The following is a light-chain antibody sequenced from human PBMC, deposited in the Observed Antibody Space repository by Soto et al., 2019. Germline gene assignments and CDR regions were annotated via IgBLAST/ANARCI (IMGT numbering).Light chain of an antibody. CDR2: YAS. J-gene: IGKJ3*01. CDR1: ESVHMN. Sequence: EVVMTQSPATLSVSPGERVTLSCRASESVHMNLAWYHQKPGQGPSLLIYYASTRATGDPGRFTGSGSGTEFTLTISSLQSEDFGVYHCQHYSNWPPTFGPGTKVEIK. CDR3: QHYSNWPPT. V-gene: IGKV3-15*01.